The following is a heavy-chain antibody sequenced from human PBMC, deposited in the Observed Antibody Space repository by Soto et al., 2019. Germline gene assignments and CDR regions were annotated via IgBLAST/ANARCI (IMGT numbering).Heavy chain of an antibody. J-gene: IGHJ4*02. CDR1: GYTLTELS. CDR2: FDPEDGET. CDR3: ATPSTTGTTVAAYDY. Sequence: ASVKVSCKVSGYTLTELSMHWVRQAPGKGLEWMGGFDPEDGETIYAQKFQGRVTMTEDTSTDTAYMELSSLRSEDTAVYYCATPSTTGTTVAAYDYWGQGTLVTISS. D-gene: IGHD1-1*01. V-gene: IGHV1-24*01.